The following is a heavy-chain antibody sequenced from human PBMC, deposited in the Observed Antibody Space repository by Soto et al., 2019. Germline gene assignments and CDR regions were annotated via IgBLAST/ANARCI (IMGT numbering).Heavy chain of an antibody. CDR3: ARLQLVQKVIDY. CDR2: IFYSGGT. Sequence: ASETLSLTCTVSGDSISTYYWSWIRQPPGKGLQWIGYIFYSGGTAYNPSLKSRVTISLDMSKKQISLKLSSVTTADTATYFCARLQLVQKVIDYWGQGTRVTVSS. D-gene: IGHD1-1*01. V-gene: IGHV4-59*01. CDR1: GDSISTYY. J-gene: IGHJ4*02.